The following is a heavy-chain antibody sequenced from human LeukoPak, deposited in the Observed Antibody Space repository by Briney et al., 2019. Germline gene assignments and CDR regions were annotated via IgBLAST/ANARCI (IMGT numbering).Heavy chain of an antibody. D-gene: IGHD6-25*01. V-gene: IGHV4-59*01. CDR1: GGSLSSYY. J-gene: IGHJ4*02. Sequence: SETLSLTCTVSGGSLSSYYWSWIRQPPGKGLEWIGYIYYSGSTNYNPSLKSRVSISRDTSKNQFSLKLTSVTTADTAVYYCARAGGVKTAALDLDYWGQGTLVTVSS. CDR2: IYYSGST. CDR3: ARAGGVKTAALDLDY.